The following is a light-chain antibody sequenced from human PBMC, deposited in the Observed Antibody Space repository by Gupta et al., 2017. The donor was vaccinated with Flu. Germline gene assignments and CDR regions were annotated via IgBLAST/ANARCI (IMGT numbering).Light chain of an antibody. Sequence: QSVLPKSPPASGTPEQRATIPCSGSSSNIGRNYVSWYMQLPGTAPKLLINNNNERPSGIPDRISGSRSGTSASLAISGLQSEDEADYHCATWDDSLNGPVFGGGTKLTVL. J-gene: IGLJ3*02. CDR3: ATWDDSLNGPV. V-gene: IGLV1-44*01. CDR2: NNN. CDR1: SSNIGRNY.